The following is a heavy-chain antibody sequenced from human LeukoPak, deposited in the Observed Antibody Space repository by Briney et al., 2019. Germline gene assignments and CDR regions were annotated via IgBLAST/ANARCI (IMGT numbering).Heavy chain of an antibody. J-gene: IGHJ4*02. D-gene: IGHD3-22*01. CDR3: AKDLSPTYYYDSSGYFLDY. Sequence: GGSTYYADSVKGRFTISRDNSKNTLYLQMNSLRAEDTAVYYCAKDLSPTYYYDSSGYFLDYWGQGTLVTVSS. V-gene: IGHV3-23*01. CDR2: GGST.